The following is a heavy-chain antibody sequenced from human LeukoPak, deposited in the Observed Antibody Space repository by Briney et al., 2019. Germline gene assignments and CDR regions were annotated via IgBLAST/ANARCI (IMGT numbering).Heavy chain of an antibody. CDR1: GGSISSYY. V-gene: IGHV4-59*01. CDR2: IYYSGST. J-gene: IGHJ4*02. CDR3: AREENAVFDY. D-gene: IGHD2-2*01. Sequence: PSETLSLTCTVSGGSISSYYWSWIRQPPGKGMEWIGYIYYSGSTNYNPSLKSRVTISVDTSKNQFSLKLSSVTAADTAVYYCAREENAVFDYWGRGTLVTVSS.